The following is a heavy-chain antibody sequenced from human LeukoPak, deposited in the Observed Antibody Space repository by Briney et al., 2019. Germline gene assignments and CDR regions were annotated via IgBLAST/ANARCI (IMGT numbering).Heavy chain of an antibody. J-gene: IGHJ6*02. D-gene: IGHD3-10*01. CDR3: ARVGSGDYYYGMDV. CDR1: GGSISSYY. V-gene: IGHV4-59*01. Sequence: PSETLSLTCTVSGGSISSYYWSWIRQPPGKGLEWIAYIYYSGSTNYNPSLKSRVTISVDTSKNQFSLKLSSVTAADTAVYYCARVGSGDYYYGMDVWGQGTTVTVS. CDR2: IYYSGST.